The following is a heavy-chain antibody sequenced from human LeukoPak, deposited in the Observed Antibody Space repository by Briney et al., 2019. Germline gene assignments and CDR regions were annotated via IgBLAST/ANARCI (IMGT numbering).Heavy chain of an antibody. CDR1: GFTFSSYA. J-gene: IGHJ4*02. CDR3: AKVPDYDILTGSFDY. Sequence: SGGSLRLSRAASGFTFSSYAMSWVRQAPGKGLEWVSAISGSGGSTYYADSVKGRFTISRDNSKNTLYLQMNSLRAEDTAVYYCAKVPDYDILTGSFDYWGQGTLVTVSS. D-gene: IGHD3-9*01. CDR2: ISGSGGST. V-gene: IGHV3-23*01.